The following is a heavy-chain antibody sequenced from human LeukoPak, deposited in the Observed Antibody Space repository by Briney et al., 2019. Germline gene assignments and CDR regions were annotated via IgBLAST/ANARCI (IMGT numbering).Heavy chain of an antibody. J-gene: IGHJ3*02. CDR1: GGTFSSYA. CDR2: IIPIFGTA. CDR3: ARDGGRYCSSTSCPPRYAFDI. V-gene: IGHV1-69*13. Sequence: GASVKVSCKASGGTFSSYAISWVRQAPGQGLEWMGGIIPIFGTANYAQKFQGRVTITADESTSTAYMELSSLRSEDTAVYYCARDGGRYCSSTSCPPRYAFDIWGQGTMVTVSS. D-gene: IGHD2-2*01.